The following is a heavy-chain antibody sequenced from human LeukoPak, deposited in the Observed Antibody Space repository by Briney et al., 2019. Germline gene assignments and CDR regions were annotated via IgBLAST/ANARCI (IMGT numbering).Heavy chain of an antibody. J-gene: IGHJ5*02. CDR3: ARWAAPDILTGYYKAQSYNWFDP. D-gene: IGHD3-9*01. V-gene: IGHV5-10-1*01. Sequence: GESLRISCKGSGYSSTSYWISWVRQMPGKGLEWMGRIDPSDSYTNYSPSFQGHVTISADKSISTAYLQWSSLKASDTAMYYCARWAAPDILTGYYKAQSYNWFDPWGQGTLVTVSS. CDR2: IDPSDSYT. CDR1: GYSSTSYW.